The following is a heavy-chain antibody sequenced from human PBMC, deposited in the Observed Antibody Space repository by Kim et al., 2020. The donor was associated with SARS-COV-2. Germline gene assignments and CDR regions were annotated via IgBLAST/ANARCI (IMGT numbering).Heavy chain of an antibody. CDR1: GFTFDDYA. CDR3: AKVDSSGWGPDY. V-gene: IGHV3-9*01. D-gene: IGHD6-19*01. Sequence: GGSLRLSCAASGFTFDDYAMHWVRQAPGKGLEWVSGISWNSGSIGYADSVKGRFTISRDNAKNSLYLQMNSLRAEDTALYYCAKVDSSGWGPDYWGQGTLVTVSS. CDR2: ISWNSGSI. J-gene: IGHJ4*02.